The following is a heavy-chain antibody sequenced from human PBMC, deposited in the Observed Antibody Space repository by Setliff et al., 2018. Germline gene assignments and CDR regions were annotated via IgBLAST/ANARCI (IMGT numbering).Heavy chain of an antibody. CDR1: GGSISTYY. CDR2: VYYSGTT. Sequence: SETLSLTCTVSGGSISTYYWSWIRQPPGKGLEFIGYVYYSGTTNYDPSLKSRVTMSVDTSKNQFSLKLSSVTAADTAVYYCARGGTYRYFDYWGQGTPVTV. J-gene: IGHJ4*02. CDR3: ARGGTYRYFDY. V-gene: IGHV4-59*01.